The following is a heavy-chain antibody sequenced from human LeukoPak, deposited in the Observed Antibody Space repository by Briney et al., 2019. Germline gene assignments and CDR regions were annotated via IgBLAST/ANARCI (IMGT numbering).Heavy chain of an antibody. CDR1: GGSISSGGYY. CDR2: IYYSGST. Sequence: SETLSLTCTVSGGSISSGGYYWSWIRQHPGKGLEWIGYIYYSGSTYYNPSLKSRVTISVDKSKNQFSLKLSSVTAADTAVYYCARGTTPDVSFDYWGQGTLVTVSS. CDR3: ARGTTPDVSFDY. V-gene: IGHV4-31*03. D-gene: IGHD1-7*01. J-gene: IGHJ4*02.